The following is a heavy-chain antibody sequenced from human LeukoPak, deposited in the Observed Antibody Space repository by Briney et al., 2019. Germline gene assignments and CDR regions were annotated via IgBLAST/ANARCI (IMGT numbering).Heavy chain of an antibody. V-gene: IGHV4-4*09. J-gene: IGHJ6*02. CDR1: GASISSYY. CDR3: AGTEHYYFYYGMDV. CDR2: IYNSGST. Sequence: SQTLSLTCSVSGASISSYYWSWIRQPPGKGLEWIGYIYNSGSTNYNPSLRSRAPISVDTSKNQFSLKLSSVTAADTAVYYCAGTEHYYFYYGMDVWGQGTTVTVSS.